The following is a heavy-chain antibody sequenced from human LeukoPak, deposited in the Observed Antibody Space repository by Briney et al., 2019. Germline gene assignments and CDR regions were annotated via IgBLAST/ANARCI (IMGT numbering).Heavy chain of an antibody. J-gene: IGHJ6*02. CDR2: ISYDGSNK. CDR1: GFTFSSYG. D-gene: IGHD1-26*01. CDR3: AKDREWELPHYGMDV. Sequence: PGRSLRLSCAASGFTFSSYGMHWVRQAPGKGLEWVAVISYDGSNKYYADSVKGRFTISRDNSKNTLYLQMNSLRAEDTAVYYCAKDREWELPHYGMDVWGQGTTVTVSS. V-gene: IGHV3-30*18.